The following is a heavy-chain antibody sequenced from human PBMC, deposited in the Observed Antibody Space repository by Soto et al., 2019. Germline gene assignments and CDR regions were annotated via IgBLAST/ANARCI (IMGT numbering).Heavy chain of an antibody. V-gene: IGHV1-69*12. CDR1: GGTFSSYA. J-gene: IGHJ2*01. D-gene: IGHD3-10*01. CDR3: ARGYYGSGSYSVRWYFDL. CDR2: IIPIFGTA. Sequence: QVQLVQSGAEVKKPGSSVKVSCKASGGTFSSYAISWVRQAPGQGLEWMGGIIPIFGTANYAQKFQGRVTITADESTSTAYMELSSLRSEATAVYYCARGYYGSGSYSVRWYFDLWGRGTLVTVSS.